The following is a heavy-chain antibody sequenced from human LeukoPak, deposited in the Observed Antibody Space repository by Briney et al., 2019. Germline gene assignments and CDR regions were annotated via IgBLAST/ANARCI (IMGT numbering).Heavy chain of an antibody. D-gene: IGHD3-10*01. J-gene: IGHJ4*02. CDR3: AKHYMGSSYNHGLDC. CDR1: GGSISSDNYY. Sequence: SETLSLTCTVSGGSISSDNYYWGWIRQPLGKGLEWIGSIYYSGTTYYNPSLKSRVTISVDTSKNQFSLKLSSVTAADTALYYCAKHYMGSSYNHGLDCWGQGTLVTVSS. V-gene: IGHV4-39*01. CDR2: IYYSGTT.